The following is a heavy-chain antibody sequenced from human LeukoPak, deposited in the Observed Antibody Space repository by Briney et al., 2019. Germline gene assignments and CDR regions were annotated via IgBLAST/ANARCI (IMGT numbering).Heavy chain of an antibody. CDR2: VYYSGST. J-gene: IGHJ4*02. Sequence: SETLSLTCTVSGGSISSYYWSWIRQPPGKGQEWIGYVYYSGSTNYNPSLKSRVTISVDTSKNQFSLKLSSVTAADTAVYYCARVTRLVNYYDSSGYPFFAYWGQGTLVTVSS. V-gene: IGHV4-59*01. CDR1: GGSISSYY. D-gene: IGHD3-22*01. CDR3: ARVTRLVNYYDSSGYPFFAY.